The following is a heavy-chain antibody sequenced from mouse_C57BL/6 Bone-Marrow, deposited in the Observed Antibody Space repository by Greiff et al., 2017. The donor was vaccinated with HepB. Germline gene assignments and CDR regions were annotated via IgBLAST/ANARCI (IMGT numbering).Heavy chain of an antibody. V-gene: IGHV1-5*01. CDR2: IYPGNSDT. CDR1: GYTFTSYW. J-gene: IGHJ3*01. CDR3: TRFPHYYGSSYGFAY. Sequence: EVQLQQSGTVLARPGASVKMSCKTSGYTFTSYWMHWVKQRPGQGLEWIGAIYPGNSDTSYNQKFKGKAKLTAVTSASTAYMELSSLINEDSAVYYCTRFPHYYGSSYGFAYWGQGTLVTVSA. D-gene: IGHD1-1*01.